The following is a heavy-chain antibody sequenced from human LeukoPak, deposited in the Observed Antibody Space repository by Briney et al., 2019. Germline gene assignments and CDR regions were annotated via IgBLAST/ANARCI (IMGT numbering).Heavy chain of an antibody. D-gene: IGHD1-26*01. V-gene: IGHV1-24*01. CDR2: FDPEDGET. Sequence: ASVKVSCKVSGYTLTELSMHWVRQAPGKGLEWMGGFDPEDGETIYAQKFQGRVTMTEDTSTDTAYMELSSLRSEDTAVYYCATPESGSYTQEGFFDYWGQGTLVTVSS. CDR3: ATPESGSYTQEGFFDY. CDR1: GYTLTELS. J-gene: IGHJ4*02.